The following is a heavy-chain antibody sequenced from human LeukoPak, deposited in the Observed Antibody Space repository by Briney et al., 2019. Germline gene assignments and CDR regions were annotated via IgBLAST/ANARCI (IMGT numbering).Heavy chain of an antibody. Sequence: SETLSLTCTVSGGSISTSNYYWGWIRQPPGKGLEWIGEINQSGSTNYNPSLKSRVTISFDTSKNQFSLKLSSVTAADTAVYYCARGRAFFDWGQGTLVTVSS. J-gene: IGHJ4*02. CDR3: ARGRAFFD. D-gene: IGHD3-3*02. V-gene: IGHV4-39*07. CDR1: GGSISTSNYY. CDR2: INQSGST.